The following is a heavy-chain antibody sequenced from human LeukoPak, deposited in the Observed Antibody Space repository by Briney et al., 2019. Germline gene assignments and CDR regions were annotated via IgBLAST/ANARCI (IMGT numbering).Heavy chain of an antibody. D-gene: IGHD6-13*01. CDR3: AKGDSSSWQLDY. CDR2: IKRKTDGGTT. V-gene: IGHV3-15*01. CDR1: GFTFSNAW. Sequence: GGSLRLSCAASGFTFSNAWMTWVRQAPGKGLEWVGRIKRKTDGGTTDYAAPVKGRFTISRDDSKNTLYLQMNSLRVEDTAVYYCAKGDSSSWQLDYWGQGTLVTVSS. J-gene: IGHJ4*02.